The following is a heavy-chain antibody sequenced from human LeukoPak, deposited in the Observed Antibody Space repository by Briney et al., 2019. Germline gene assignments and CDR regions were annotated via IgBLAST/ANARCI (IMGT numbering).Heavy chain of an antibody. D-gene: IGHD3-3*01. J-gene: IGHJ6*03. Sequence: GGSLRLSCAASGFSFSSFGFNWVRQAPGKGLEWISYISSSRRAIYYAASVRGRFTVSRENAKNSLFLEMSSLRAEDTAVYYCAREGFYYDSGRGPGPCYNYYRAVWGKGTTVTVSS. CDR2: ISSSRRAI. CDR1: GFSFSSFG. CDR3: AREGFYYDSGRGPGPCYNYYRAV. V-gene: IGHV3-48*01.